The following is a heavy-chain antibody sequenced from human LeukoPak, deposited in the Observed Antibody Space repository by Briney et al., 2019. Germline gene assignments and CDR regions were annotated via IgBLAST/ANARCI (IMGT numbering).Heavy chain of an antibody. Sequence: SVKVSCKASGGTFSSYTISWVRQAPGQGLEWMGRIIPILDIANYVQKFQGRATITADKSTSTAYMELSSLRSEDTAVYYCARDFPPPSSWSNNWFDPWGQGTLVTVSS. J-gene: IGHJ5*02. CDR1: GGTFSSYT. V-gene: IGHV1-69*04. CDR2: IIPILDIA. D-gene: IGHD6-13*01. CDR3: ARDFPPPSSWSNNWFDP.